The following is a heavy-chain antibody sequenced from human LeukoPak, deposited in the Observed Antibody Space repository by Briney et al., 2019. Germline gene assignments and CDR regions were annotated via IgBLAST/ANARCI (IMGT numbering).Heavy chain of an antibody. CDR2: IYPGDSDT. CDR1: GYRFTSYW. V-gene: IGHV5-51*01. Sequence: KNGESLKISCKGSGYRFTSYWIGWVRQMPGKGLEWMGSIYPGDSDTRYSPSFQGQVTISADKSISTAYLQWSSLKASDTAMYYCARFTYIQYSWFDPWGQGTLVTVSS. D-gene: IGHD4-11*01. CDR3: ARFTYIQYSWFDP. J-gene: IGHJ5*02.